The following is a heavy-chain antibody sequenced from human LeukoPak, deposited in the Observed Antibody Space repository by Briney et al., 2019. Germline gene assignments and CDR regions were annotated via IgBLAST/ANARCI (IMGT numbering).Heavy chain of an antibody. Sequence: GGSLRLSCAASGFTFSSYGMQWVRQAPGKGLEWVAVIWYDGTNKYYADSVKGRFTISRDNSMNTVYLETNSLRSEDTAVYYCARDYDILTGYYSFDYWGQGTLVTVSS. CDR2: IWYDGTNK. D-gene: IGHD3-9*01. CDR3: ARDYDILTGYYSFDY. CDR1: GFTFSSYG. V-gene: IGHV3-33*01. J-gene: IGHJ4*02.